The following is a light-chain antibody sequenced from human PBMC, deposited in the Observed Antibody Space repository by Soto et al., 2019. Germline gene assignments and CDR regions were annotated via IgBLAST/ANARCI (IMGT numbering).Light chain of an antibody. J-gene: IGKJ4*01. Sequence: DIQMTQSPSSLSSSVGDRVTITCRASQSISSYLNWYQQKPGKAPQLLIYAASSLQSGVPSRFSGSGSATDFTLTISSLQPEDFSAYYCQQRYSTPPETFGGGTKVEIK. CDR1: QSISSY. V-gene: IGKV1-39*01. CDR3: QQRYSTPPET. CDR2: AAS.